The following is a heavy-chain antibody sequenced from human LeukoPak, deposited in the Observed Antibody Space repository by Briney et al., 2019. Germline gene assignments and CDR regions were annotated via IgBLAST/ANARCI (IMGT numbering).Heavy chain of an antibody. Sequence: GRSLRLSCAASGFTFSSFGMHWVRQAPGKGLEWVAVIWHDGSNEFYVDSVKGRFSISRDDSKNTLYLQMNSLRAEDTALYYCAKDDRVGWSGYFHSWGQGTLVTVSS. CDR2: IWHDGSNE. V-gene: IGHV3-33*06. J-gene: IGHJ4*02. CDR3: AKDDRVGWSGYFHS. CDR1: GFTFSSFG. D-gene: IGHD6-19*01.